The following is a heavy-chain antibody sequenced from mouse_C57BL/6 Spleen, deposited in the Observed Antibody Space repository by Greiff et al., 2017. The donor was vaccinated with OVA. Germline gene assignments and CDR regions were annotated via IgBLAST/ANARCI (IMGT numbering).Heavy chain of an antibody. CDR1: GFNIKDYY. Sequence: VQLKESGAELVRPGASVKLSCTASGFNIKDYYMHWVKQRPEQGLEWIGRIDPEDGDTEYAPKFQGKATMTADTSSNTAYLQLSSLTSEDTAVYYCTGWLLPDYYAMDYWGQGTSVTVSS. CDR3: TGWLLPDYYAMDY. CDR2: IDPEDGDT. J-gene: IGHJ4*01. D-gene: IGHD2-3*01. V-gene: IGHV14-1*01.